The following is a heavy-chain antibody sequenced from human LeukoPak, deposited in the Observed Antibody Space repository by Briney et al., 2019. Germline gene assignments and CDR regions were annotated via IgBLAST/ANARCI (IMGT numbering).Heavy chain of an antibody. Sequence: GGSLRLSCAASGFTFSRYTMNWVRQAPGKGLEWVSSITSSSSYIYYADSVKGRFTISRDNSKNTLYLQMNSLRAEDTAVYYCAKDGLGALPSTFGELLFPNYYYYYMDVWGKGTTVTISS. D-gene: IGHD3-10*02. CDR3: AKDGLGALPSTFGELLFPNYYYYYMDV. J-gene: IGHJ6*03. CDR1: GFTFSRYT. V-gene: IGHV3-21*01. CDR2: ITSSSSYI.